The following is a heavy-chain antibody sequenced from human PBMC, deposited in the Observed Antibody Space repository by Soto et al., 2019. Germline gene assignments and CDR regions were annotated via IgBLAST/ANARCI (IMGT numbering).Heavy chain of an antibody. D-gene: IGHD6-13*01. CDR2: NNHSGGST. Sequence: QVQLVQSGAEVKKPGASVKVSCKASGYTFTSYYMHWVRQAPGQGLELMGINNHSGGSTTYAQKYQGRVTMNRATSTSTVYVELSCLRAEDTAMYYCARVSSWSCVDYWCQGTLVTVSS. CDR3: ARVSSWSCVDY. J-gene: IGHJ4*02. V-gene: IGHV1-46*01. CDR1: GYTFTSYY.